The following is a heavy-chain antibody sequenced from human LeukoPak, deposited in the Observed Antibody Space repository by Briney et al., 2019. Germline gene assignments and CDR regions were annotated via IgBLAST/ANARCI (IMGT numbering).Heavy chain of an antibody. J-gene: IGHJ4*02. V-gene: IGHV1-69*04. Sequence: ASVKVSCKASGGTFSSYAISWVRQAPGQGLEWMGRIIPILGIANYAQKFQGRVTITADKSTSTAYMELSSLRSEDTAVYYCAVAFGELSYFDYWSQGTLVTVSS. CDR3: AVAFGELSYFDY. D-gene: IGHD3-10*01. CDR2: IIPILGIA. CDR1: GGTFSSYA.